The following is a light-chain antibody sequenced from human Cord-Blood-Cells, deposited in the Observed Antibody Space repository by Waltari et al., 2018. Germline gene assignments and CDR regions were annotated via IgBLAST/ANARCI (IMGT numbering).Light chain of an antibody. V-gene: IGLV1-47*01. CDR1: SSNIGSNY. CDR2: RNK. J-gene: IGLJ3*02. Sequence: QSVLTQPPSASGTPGPRVTISCSGSSSNIGSNYVYWYQQLPGTAPKLLIYRNKQLPSGVPDRFSGSKSGTSASLAISGLRSEDEADYYCAAWDDSLSGRVFGGGTKLTVL. CDR3: AAWDDSLSGRV.